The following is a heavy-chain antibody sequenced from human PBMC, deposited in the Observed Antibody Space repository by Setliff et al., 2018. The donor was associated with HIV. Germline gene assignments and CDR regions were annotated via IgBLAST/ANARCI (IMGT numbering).Heavy chain of an antibody. CDR1: GFTFSRYG. CDR3: ARVASLRYFDWLFPNDAFDI. D-gene: IGHD3-9*01. V-gene: IGHV3-30*02. CDR2: IRYDGRNK. Sequence: PGGSLRLSCAASGFTFSRYGLHWVRQAPGKGLNWVTFIRYDGRNKFYADSVKGRFTISRDNAKNSLYLQMNSLRAEDTAVYYCARVASLRYFDWLFPNDAFDIWGQG. J-gene: IGHJ3*02.